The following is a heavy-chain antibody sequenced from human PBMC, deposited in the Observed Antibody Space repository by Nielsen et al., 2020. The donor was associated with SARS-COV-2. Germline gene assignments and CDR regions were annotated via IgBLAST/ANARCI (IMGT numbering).Heavy chain of an antibody. CDR2: IRSKANSYAT. CDR3: TRHARLFCTNGVCYYYYGMDV. J-gene: IGHJ6*02. CDR1: GFTFSGSA. Sequence: GGSLRLSCAASGFTFSGSAMPWVRQASGKGLEWVGRIRSKANSYATAYAASVKGRFTISRDDSKNTAYLQMNSLKTEDTAVYYCTRHARLFCTNGVCYYYYGMDVWGQGTTVTVSS. D-gene: IGHD2-8*01. V-gene: IGHV3-73*01.